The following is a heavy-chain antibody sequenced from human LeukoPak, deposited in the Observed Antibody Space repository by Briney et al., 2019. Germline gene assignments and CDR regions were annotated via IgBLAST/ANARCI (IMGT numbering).Heavy chain of an antibody. Sequence: PGGSLRLSCAASGFTFSSYATSWVRQAPGKGLEWVSAISGSGGSTYYADSVKGRFTISRDNSKNTLYLQMNSLRAEDTAVYYCAKDRGGRTYFDYWGQGTLVTVSS. J-gene: IGHJ4*02. CDR1: GFTFSSYA. D-gene: IGHD3-16*01. CDR3: AKDRGGRTYFDY. V-gene: IGHV3-23*01. CDR2: ISGSGGST.